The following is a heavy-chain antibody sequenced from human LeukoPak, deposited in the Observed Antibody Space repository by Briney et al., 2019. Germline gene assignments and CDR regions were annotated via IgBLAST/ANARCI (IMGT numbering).Heavy chain of an antibody. CDR2: INPSGGST. V-gene: IGHV1-46*01. CDR3: ARDRRGYYDILTGYSAFDI. CDR1: GYTFTSYY. J-gene: IGHJ3*02. Sequence: ASVKVSCKASGYTFTSYYMHWVRQAPGQGLEWMGIINPSGGSTSYAQKFQGRVTMTRDTSTSTVYMELSSLRSEDTAVYYCARDRRGYYDILTGYSAFDIWGQGTMVTVSS. D-gene: IGHD3-9*01.